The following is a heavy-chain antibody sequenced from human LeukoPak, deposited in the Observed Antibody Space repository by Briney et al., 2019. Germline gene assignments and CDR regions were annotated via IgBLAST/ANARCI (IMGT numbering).Heavy chain of an antibody. J-gene: IGHJ4*02. D-gene: IGHD2-15*01. V-gene: IGHV3-21*01. CDR2: ISSSSSYI. CDR1: GFTFSSYS. CDR3: ARSTIVVVVAAAHPADY. Sequence: GGSLRLSCAASGFTFSSYSMNWVRQAPGKGLEWVSSISSSSSYIYYADSVKGRFTISRDNAKNSLYLQMNSLRAEDTAVYYCARSTIVVVVAAAHPADYWGQGTLVTVSS.